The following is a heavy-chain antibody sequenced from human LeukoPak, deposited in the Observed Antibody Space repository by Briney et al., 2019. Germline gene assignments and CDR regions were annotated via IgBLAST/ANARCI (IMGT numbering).Heavy chain of an antibody. CDR1: GGSISSYY. CDR3: ARAGLLNWFDP. J-gene: IGHJ5*02. D-gene: IGHD5-18*01. Sequence: PSETLSLTCTVSGGSISSYYWSWIRQPPGKGLEWIGYIYYSGSTNYNPSLKSRVTISVDPSKNQFSLKLSSVTAADTAVYYCARAGLLNWFDPWGQGTLVTVSS. V-gene: IGHV4-59*01. CDR2: IYYSGST.